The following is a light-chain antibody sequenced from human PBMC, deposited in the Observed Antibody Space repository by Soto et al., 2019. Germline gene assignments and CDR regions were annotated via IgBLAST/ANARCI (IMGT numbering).Light chain of an antibody. Sequence: EIVLTQSPGTLSLSPGERATLSCRASQSVSSSYLAWYQQKPGQAPRLLIYGASSRATGIPDRSSGSGSGTDFTLTISRLEPEDFAVYYCQQYGSSLPFGGGTKVDI. V-gene: IGKV3-20*01. CDR3: QQYGSSLP. CDR2: GAS. CDR1: QSVSSSY. J-gene: IGKJ4*01.